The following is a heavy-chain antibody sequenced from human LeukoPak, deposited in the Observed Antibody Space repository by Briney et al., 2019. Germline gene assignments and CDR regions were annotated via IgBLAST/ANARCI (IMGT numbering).Heavy chain of an antibody. D-gene: IGHD6-13*01. CDR3: AREVAVGIGAYNF. V-gene: IGHV3-7*01. J-gene: IGHJ4*02. CDR2: INLDGSEQ. CDR1: GFTFTSFY. Sequence: GGSPRLSCVASGFTFTSFYMSWVRHAPGKGLEWVANINLDGSEQYYVDSVKGRFTISRDNAKNSLYLQMNSLWAEDTAVYYCAREVAVGIGAYNFWGQGTLVTVSS.